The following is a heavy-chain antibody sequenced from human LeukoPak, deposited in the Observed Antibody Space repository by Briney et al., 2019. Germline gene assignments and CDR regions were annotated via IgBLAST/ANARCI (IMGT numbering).Heavy chain of an antibody. J-gene: IGHJ4*02. D-gene: IGHD4-11*01. CDR1: GYTFTSYD. V-gene: IGHV1-8*03. CDR2: MNPNSGNT. CDR3: ARTSHLGDY. Sequence: ASVKVSCKASGYTFTSYDINWVRQATGPGLEWVGWMNPNSGNTGYAQKFQRRVTITRNTSISTAYRELSSLRSEYTAVYYCARTSHLGDYWGQGTLVTVSS.